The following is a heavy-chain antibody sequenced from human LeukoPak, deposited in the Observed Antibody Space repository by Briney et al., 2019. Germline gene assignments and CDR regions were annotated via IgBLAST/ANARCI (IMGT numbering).Heavy chain of an antibody. CDR1: GGSISGYY. CDR3: ARVTLDKKPRSSLRFLEWPLYYFDY. CDR2: IYYSGST. D-gene: IGHD3-3*01. V-gene: IGHV4-59*08. Sequence: SETLSLTCTVSGGSISGYYWSWVRQPPGKGLEWIGYIYYSGSTTYNPSLKSRVTISEDTSKNQFSLRLSSVTAAGTAVYYCARVTLDKKPRSSLRFLEWPLYYFDYWGQGTLVTVSS. J-gene: IGHJ4*02.